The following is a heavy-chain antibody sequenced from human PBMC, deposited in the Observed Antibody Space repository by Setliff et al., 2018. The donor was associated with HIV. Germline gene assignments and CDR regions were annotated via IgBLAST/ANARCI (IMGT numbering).Heavy chain of an antibody. Sequence: ASVKVSCKASGYTFISYAIHWVRQAPGQRLEWMGWINVGNGKTKYSQNFQGRVTITRDTFASTAYMELSSLRSEDTAVYYCARGKGSSGYYYYYGMDVWGQGTTVTVSS. CDR2: INVGNGKT. J-gene: IGHJ6*02. D-gene: IGHD3-10*01. CDR3: ARGKGSSGYYYYYGMDV. V-gene: IGHV1-3*01. CDR1: GYTFISYA.